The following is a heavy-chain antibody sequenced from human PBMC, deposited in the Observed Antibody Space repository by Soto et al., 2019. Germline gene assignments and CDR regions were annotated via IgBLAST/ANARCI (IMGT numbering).Heavy chain of an antibody. Sequence: ASVKVSCKASGYTFTSYAMHWVRQAPGQRLEWMGWINAGNGNTKYSQKFQGRVTITRDTSASTAYMELSSLRSEDTAVYYCARYYYDSSGYYSPYFDYWGQGTLVTVSS. CDR2: INAGNGNT. CDR1: GYTFTSYA. J-gene: IGHJ4*02. CDR3: ARYYYDSSGYYSPYFDY. V-gene: IGHV1-3*01. D-gene: IGHD3-22*01.